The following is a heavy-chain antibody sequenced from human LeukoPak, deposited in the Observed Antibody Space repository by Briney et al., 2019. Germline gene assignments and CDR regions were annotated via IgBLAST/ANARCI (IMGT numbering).Heavy chain of an antibody. CDR3: ARENNRNFDY. Sequence: GGSLRLPCAASGFTFSNSAMNWVRQAPGKGLEWVSSINNDGSYIYYAGSVEGRFTISRDNSKNTLYLQMNSLRAEDTAVYYCARENNRNFDYWGQGTLVTVSS. CDR1: GFTFSNSA. J-gene: IGHJ4*02. V-gene: IGHV3-21*04. CDR2: INNDGSYI. D-gene: IGHD1/OR15-1a*01.